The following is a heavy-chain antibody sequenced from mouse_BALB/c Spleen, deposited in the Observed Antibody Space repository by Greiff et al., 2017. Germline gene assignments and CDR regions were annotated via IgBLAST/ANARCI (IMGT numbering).Heavy chain of an antibody. V-gene: IGHV5-6*02. J-gene: IGHJ3*01. Sequence: EVKLVESGGDLVKPGGSLKLSCAASGFTFSSYGMSWVRQTPDKRLEWVATISSGGSYTYYPDSVKGRFTISRDNAKNTLYLQMSSLKSEDTAMYYCARPPYDYDEGGFAYWGQGTLVTVSA. CDR1: GFTFSSYG. CDR2: ISSGGSYT. CDR3: ARPPYDYDEGGFAY. D-gene: IGHD2-4*01.